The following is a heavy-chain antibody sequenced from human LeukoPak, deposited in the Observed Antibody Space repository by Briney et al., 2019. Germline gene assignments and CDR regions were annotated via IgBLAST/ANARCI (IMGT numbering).Heavy chain of an antibody. CDR3: AKDFVGYCSGGSCYYFDY. D-gene: IGHD2-15*01. CDR2: ISSSGSTI. CDR1: GFTFSSYE. J-gene: IGHJ4*02. V-gene: IGHV3-48*03. Sequence: GGSLRLSCAASGFTFSSYEMNWVRQAPGKGLEWVSYISSSGSTIYYADSVKGRFTISRDNAKNSLYLQMNSLRAEDTAVYYCAKDFVGYCSGGSCYYFDYWGQGTLVTVSS.